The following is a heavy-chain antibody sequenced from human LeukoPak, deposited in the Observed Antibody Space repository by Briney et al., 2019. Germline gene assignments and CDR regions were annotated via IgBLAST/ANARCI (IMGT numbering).Heavy chain of an antibody. V-gene: IGHV5-51*01. Sequence: GESLKISCKGSGYSFTSYWIGWVRQMPGKGLEWMGIIYPGDSDTRYSPSFQGQVTISADKSISTAYLQWSSLKASDTAMYYCARGGLHDQSAYYYDSSGYLLDYWGQGTLVTVSS. D-gene: IGHD3-22*01. CDR3: ARGGLHDQSAYYYDSSGYLLDY. CDR1: GYSFTSYW. J-gene: IGHJ4*02. CDR2: IYPGDSDT.